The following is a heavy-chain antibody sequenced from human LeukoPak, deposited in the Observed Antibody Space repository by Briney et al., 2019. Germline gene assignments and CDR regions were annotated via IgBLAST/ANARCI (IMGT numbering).Heavy chain of an antibody. CDR2: ITDSGGNT. J-gene: IGHJ4*02. V-gene: IGHV3-23*01. D-gene: IGHD2-8*01. CDR3: ARAGHCTNGICYTADFDY. CDR1: GFTFSSYA. Sequence: GGSLRLSCAASGFTFSSYAMSWVRQAPGKGLEWVSAITDSGGNTYYAAPVKGRFTISRDNSKNTLYLQMDSLRAEDTAVYYCARAGHCTNGICYTADFDYWGQGTLVTVSS.